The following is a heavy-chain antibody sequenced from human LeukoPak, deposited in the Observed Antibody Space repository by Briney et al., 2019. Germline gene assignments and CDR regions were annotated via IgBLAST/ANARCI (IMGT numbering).Heavy chain of an antibody. D-gene: IGHD3-22*01. Sequence: LGESLKISFMSSGYRFTNYCIGWVRQMPGKGLEWMGFIFPGDSDTRYRPSFQGQVTISADKSISTAYLQWASLKASDTAMYYCATQNTNYYDSSGYPFDIWGQGTMVTVSS. V-gene: IGHV5-51*01. J-gene: IGHJ3*02. CDR1: GYRFTNYC. CDR2: IFPGDSDT. CDR3: ATQNTNYYDSSGYPFDI.